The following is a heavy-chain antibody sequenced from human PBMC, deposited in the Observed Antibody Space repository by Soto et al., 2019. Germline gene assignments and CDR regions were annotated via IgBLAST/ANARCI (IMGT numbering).Heavy chain of an antibody. CDR2: ISSSSSYT. D-gene: IGHD3-22*01. CDR1: GFTFSDYY. Sequence: QVQLVESGGGLVKPGGSLRLSCAASGFTFSDYYMSWIRQAPGKGLEWVSYISSSSSYTNYADSVKGRFTISRDNAKNSLYLQMNSLRAEDTAVYYCARDGGTYYYDSSGQRDYFAYWGQGTLVTVSS. CDR3: ARDGGTYYYDSSGQRDYFAY. V-gene: IGHV3-11*05. J-gene: IGHJ4*02.